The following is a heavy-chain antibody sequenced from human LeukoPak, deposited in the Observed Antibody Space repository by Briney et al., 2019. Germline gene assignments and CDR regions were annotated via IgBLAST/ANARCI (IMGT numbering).Heavy chain of an antibody. D-gene: IGHD4-17*01. CDR2: IYSGGST. CDR1: EFTFSSNY. V-gene: IGHV3-53*01. Sequence: GGSLRLSCAASEFTFSSNYMSWLRQAPGKGLEWVSVIYSGGSTYYSDSVKGRFTISRDNSKNTLYLQMNSLRAEDTAVYYCAKSLYGDYLILPFDYWGQGTLVTVSS. J-gene: IGHJ4*02. CDR3: AKSLYGDYLILPFDY.